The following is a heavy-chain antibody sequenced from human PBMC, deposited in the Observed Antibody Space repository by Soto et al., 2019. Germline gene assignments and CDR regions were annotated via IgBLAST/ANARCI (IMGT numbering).Heavy chain of an antibody. J-gene: IGHJ4*02. Sequence: QVQLQESGPGLVKPSQTLSLTCTVSGGSISSVGYYWSWIRQHPGKGLEWIGYIYYSGSTYYNPSLESRVAISLDTSKNQFSLKLNSVTAAETAMYYCARGRYTSSWSIFDFLDQGTLVTVSS. D-gene: IGHD6-13*01. CDR2: IYYSGST. CDR3: ARGRYTSSWSIFDF. CDR1: GGSISSVGYY. V-gene: IGHV4-31*03.